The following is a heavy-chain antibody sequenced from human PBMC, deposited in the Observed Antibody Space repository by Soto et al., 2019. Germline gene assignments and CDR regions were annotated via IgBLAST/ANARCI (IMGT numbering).Heavy chain of an antibody. CDR3: ARDGTLYDSNGYYYVY. D-gene: IGHD3-22*01. V-gene: IGHV1-69*01. J-gene: IGHJ4*02. CDR2: IIPVFGKP. Sequence: QVQLVQSGAEVKKPGSAVKVSCKASGGTFSRSAINWVRQAPGQGLEWMGGIIPVFGKPNYAQKFQGRVTITADESTSTAYMELRRLTSEDTAVYYCARDGTLYDSNGYYYVYWGPGTLVTVSS. CDR1: GGTFSRSA.